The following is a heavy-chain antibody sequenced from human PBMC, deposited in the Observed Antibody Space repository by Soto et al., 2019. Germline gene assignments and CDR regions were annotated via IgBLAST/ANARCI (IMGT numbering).Heavy chain of an antibody. D-gene: IGHD5-12*01. J-gene: IGHJ2*01. V-gene: IGHV1-69*12. Sequence: QVQEVQSGAEVKKPGSSVKVSCKTSGRTFSSDVISWVRQAPGQGLEWMGGIIPIFGTANYAQKFQGRVTITADESTSTAYMELSSLRSEDTAMYYCAICRDGYNDWYFDLWGRGTLVIVSS. CDR2: IIPIFGTA. CDR3: AICRDGYNDWYFDL. CDR1: GRTFSSDV.